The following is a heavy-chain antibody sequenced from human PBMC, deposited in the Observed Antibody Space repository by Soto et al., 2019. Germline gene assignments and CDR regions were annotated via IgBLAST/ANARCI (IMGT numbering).Heavy chain of an antibody. CDR2: ISPDGNNA. J-gene: IGHJ3*02. CDR3: VRGPSHGAFDI. Sequence: QVQLVESGGDVVQPGGSLRLSCAASGSTFSSYDIHWVRQAPIKGLEWVAHISPDGNNAYYADSVKGRFTISRDNDRNTVYLQVNSLGPEATAVYPCVRGPSHGAFDIWGQGTLVTVSS. V-gene: IGHV3-30-3*01. CDR1: GSTFSSYD.